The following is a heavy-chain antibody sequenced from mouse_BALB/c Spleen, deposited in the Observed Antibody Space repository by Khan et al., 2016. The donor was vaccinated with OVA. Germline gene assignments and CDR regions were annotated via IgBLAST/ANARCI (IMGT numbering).Heavy chain of an antibody. Sequence: VELVESGTELARPGASVKLSCKASGYIFIDYNINWVKQRTGQGLEWIGEISPGSGNTYYNEKFKGKATLTADKSSSTAYMQLSSLTSEDSAVYFCAREWGSGFPYWGQGTLVTVSA. D-gene: IGHD1-3*01. J-gene: IGHJ3*01. CDR2: ISPGSGNT. CDR1: GYIFIDYN. CDR3: AREWGSGFPY. V-gene: IGHV1-77*01.